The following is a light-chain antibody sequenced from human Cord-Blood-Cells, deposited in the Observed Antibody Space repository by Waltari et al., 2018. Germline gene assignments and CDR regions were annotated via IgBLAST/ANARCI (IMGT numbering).Light chain of an antibody. V-gene: IGKV1-5*03. CDR2: KAS. J-gene: IGKJ4*01. CDR1: QSISSW. Sequence: DIQMTQSPSTLSASVGDRVTITCRASQSISSWLAWYQQKPGKAPKLLIYKASSLESGAPSRFSGSGSGTEFTLTISSLQPDDFATYYCQQYNSCPLTFGGGTKVEIK. CDR3: QQYNSCPLT.